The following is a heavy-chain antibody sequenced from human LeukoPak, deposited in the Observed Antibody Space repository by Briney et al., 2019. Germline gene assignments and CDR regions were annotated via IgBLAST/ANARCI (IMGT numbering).Heavy chain of an antibody. J-gene: IGHJ4*02. V-gene: IGHV3-7*01. CDR2: IKQDGSEK. Sequence: GGSLRLSCAASGFTFSNYAMSWVRQAPGKGLEWVANIKQDGSEKYYVDSVKGRFTISRDNAKNSLYLQMNSLRAEDTAVYYCARDARNYYGSGSYLYYFDYWGQGTLVTVSS. D-gene: IGHD3-10*01. CDR3: ARDARNYYGSGSYLYYFDY. CDR1: GFTFSNYA.